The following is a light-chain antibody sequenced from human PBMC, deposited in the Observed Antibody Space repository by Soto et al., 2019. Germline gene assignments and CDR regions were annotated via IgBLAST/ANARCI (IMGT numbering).Light chain of an antibody. CDR2: HAS. CDR1: QSIDSW. V-gene: IGKV1-5*01. J-gene: IGKJ1*01. CDR3: QHYNSYSEA. Sequence: EIQMTRAPSTLPASVGDRSAIACLASQSIDSWLAWYQQRPGKAPKILIYHASSLETGVPSRFSGSGSGTEFTLTISSLQPDDFATYYCQHYNSYSEAFGQGTQVDIK.